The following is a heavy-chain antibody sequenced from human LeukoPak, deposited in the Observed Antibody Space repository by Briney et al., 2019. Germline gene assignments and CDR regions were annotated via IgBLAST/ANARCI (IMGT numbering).Heavy chain of an antibody. CDR3: ARHRPRWSLDV. D-gene: IGHD3-3*01. J-gene: IGHJ3*01. Sequence: GGSLRLSCAASGFTVNSNYMTWVRQAPGQGLEWVSDIYSGGCTYYADSVKGRFTISRDNSKNTLYLQMNSLRAEDTAVYFCARHRPRWSLDVWGQGTMVTVSS. CDR2: IYSGGCT. CDR1: GFTVNSNY. V-gene: IGHV3-66*04.